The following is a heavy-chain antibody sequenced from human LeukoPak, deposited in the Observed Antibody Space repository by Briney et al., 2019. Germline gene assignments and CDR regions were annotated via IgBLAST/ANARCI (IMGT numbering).Heavy chain of an antibody. CDR3: ARHGNYGYPRPPDY. D-gene: IGHD5-18*01. Sequence: GESLKISCKGSGYTFTGYCIGWVRQMPGKGLEWMGIIYPGDSDTTYSPSFQGQVTISADKSISTAYLQWSSLEASDTAIYYCARHGNYGYPRPPDYWGQGTLVTVSS. V-gene: IGHV5-51*01. J-gene: IGHJ4*02. CDR2: IYPGDSDT. CDR1: GYTFTGYC.